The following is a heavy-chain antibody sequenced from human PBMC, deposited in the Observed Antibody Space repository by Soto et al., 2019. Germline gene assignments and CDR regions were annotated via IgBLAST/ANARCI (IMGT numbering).Heavy chain of an antibody. CDR1: GDTLKKYV. CDR2: IIPTFGTA. V-gene: IGHV1-69*01. D-gene: IGHD6-13*01. J-gene: IGHJ5*02. CDR3: AVDYSSTTLTWFDP. Sequence: HVQLVQSGAEVKKPGSSVKVSCKASGDTLKKYVITWVRQAPGQGLEWMGGIIPTFGTAKYAQKFQGRVTITADDSTNSAYMELSGLTSEDTAVYYCAVDYSSTTLTWFDPWDQGTLVTVSS.